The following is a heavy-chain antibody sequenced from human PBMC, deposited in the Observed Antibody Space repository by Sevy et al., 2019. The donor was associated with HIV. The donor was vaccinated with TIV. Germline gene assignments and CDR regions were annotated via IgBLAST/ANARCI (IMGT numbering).Heavy chain of an antibody. V-gene: IGHV3-33*01. Sequence: GGSLRLSCAASGFIFSDYGMHWVRQSPVNGLEWVAVVWYDGNIKYYADSVKGRFTISSDNSKNTLYLQMNNLRAEDTAVYYCAGDSLLPVMVSMVRGALSYYFDYWGQGTLVTVSS. D-gene: IGHD3-10*01. CDR1: GFIFSDYG. CDR2: VWYDGNIK. CDR3: AGDSLLPVMVSMVRGALSYYFDY. J-gene: IGHJ4*02.